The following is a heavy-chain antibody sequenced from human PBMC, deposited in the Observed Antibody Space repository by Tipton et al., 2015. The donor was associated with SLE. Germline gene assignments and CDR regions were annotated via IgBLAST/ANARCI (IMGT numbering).Heavy chain of an antibody. V-gene: IGHV3-74*03. CDR2: IKTDGSGT. J-gene: IGHJ2*01. Sequence: SLRLSCAASGFTFRTFWMQWVRQVPGKGLVWVSHIKTDGSGTKYAESVKGRFTISRDNDMNTLYLQLNTLRAEDTAVYYCVRLGRLWDGSGCYGGIYFALWRRGTLVTFS. CDR3: VRLGRLWDGSGCYGGIYFAL. CDR1: GFTFRTFW. D-gene: IGHD2-2*01.